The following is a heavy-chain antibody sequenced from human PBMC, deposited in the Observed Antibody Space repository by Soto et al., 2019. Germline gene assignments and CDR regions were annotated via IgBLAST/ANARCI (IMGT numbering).Heavy chain of an antibody. CDR1: GFTFSSYW. CDR3: ASSWQQNGMDV. Sequence: EVQLVESGGGLVQPGESLRLSCAASGFTFSSYWMHWVRQAPGKGLVWVSRINSDGSSTSYADSVKGRFTISRDNAKNTLYLQMNSLRAEDTAVYYCASSWQQNGMDVWGQGTTVTVSS. CDR2: INSDGSST. D-gene: IGHD6-13*01. V-gene: IGHV3-74*01. J-gene: IGHJ6*02.